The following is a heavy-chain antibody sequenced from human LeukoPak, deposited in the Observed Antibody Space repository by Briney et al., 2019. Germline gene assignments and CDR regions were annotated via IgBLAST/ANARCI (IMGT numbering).Heavy chain of an antibody. V-gene: IGHV3-21*01. CDR2: ISSSSSYI. J-gene: IGHJ4*02. D-gene: IGHD3-3*01. Sequence: GRSLRLSCAASRFTFSSYSMNWVRQAPGKGLEWVSSISSSSSYIYYADSVKGRFTISRDNAKNSLYLQMNSLRAEDTAVYYCARGHDFWSGYYIFFDYWGQGTLVTVSS. CDR3: ARGHDFWSGYYIFFDY. CDR1: RFTFSSYS.